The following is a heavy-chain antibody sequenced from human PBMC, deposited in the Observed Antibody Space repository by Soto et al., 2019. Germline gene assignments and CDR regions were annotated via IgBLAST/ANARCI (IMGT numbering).Heavy chain of an antibody. D-gene: IGHD3-16*02. V-gene: IGHV2-5*02. CDR3: AHSLMITFGGVIVYDDY. Sequence: QITLKESGPTLVKPTQPLTLTCTFSGFSLSTSGVGVGWIRQPPGKALEWLALIYWDDDKRYSPSLKSRLTITKDTSKNQVVLTMTNMDPVDTATYYCAHSLMITFGGVIVYDDYWGQGTLVTVSS. CDR1: GFSLSTSGVG. J-gene: IGHJ4*02. CDR2: IYWDDDK.